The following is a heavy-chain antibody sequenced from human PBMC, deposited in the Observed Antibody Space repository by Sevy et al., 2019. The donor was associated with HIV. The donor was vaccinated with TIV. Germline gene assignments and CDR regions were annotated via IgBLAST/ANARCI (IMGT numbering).Heavy chain of an antibody. J-gene: IGHJ4*02. CDR3: TRELWPGDY. V-gene: IGHV3-7*01. CDR1: GFSFSDYY. D-gene: IGHD2-21*01. Sequence: GGSLRLSCAACGFSFSDYYMGWVRQAPGKGLEWVANIYQDGSQENYVDSVKGRFTISRDNAKNSVYRQMNSLRVDDTGIYYCTRELWPGDYWGQGTLVTVSS. CDR2: IYQDGSQE.